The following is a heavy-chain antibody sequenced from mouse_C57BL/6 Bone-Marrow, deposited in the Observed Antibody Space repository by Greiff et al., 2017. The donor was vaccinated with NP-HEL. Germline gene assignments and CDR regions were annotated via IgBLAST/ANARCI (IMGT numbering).Heavy chain of an antibody. CDR2: ISSGGSYT. CDR1: GFTFSSYG. J-gene: IGHJ4*01. CDR3: ARQGYYYGSSYGAMDY. V-gene: IGHV5-6*01. D-gene: IGHD1-1*01. Sequence: EVKVVESGGDLVKPGGSLKLSCAASGFTFSSYGMSWVRQTPDKRLEWVATISSGGSYTYYPDSVKGRFTISRDNAKNTLYLQMSSLKSEDTAMYYCARQGYYYGSSYGAMDYWGQGTSVTVSS.